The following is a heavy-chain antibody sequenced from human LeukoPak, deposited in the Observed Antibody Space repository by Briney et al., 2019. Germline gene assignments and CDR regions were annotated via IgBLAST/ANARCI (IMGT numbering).Heavy chain of an antibody. Sequence: GGSLRLSCAASGFTFSSYAMHWVRQAPGKGLEWVAVISYDGSNKYYADSVKGRFTISRDNSKNTLYLQMNSLRAGDTAVYYCARDRIVVVVAATLGYYYYYGMDVWGQGTTVTVSS. V-gene: IGHV3-30*04. J-gene: IGHJ6*02. CDR3: ARDRIVVVVAATLGYYYYYGMDV. D-gene: IGHD2-15*01. CDR2: ISYDGSNK. CDR1: GFTFSSYA.